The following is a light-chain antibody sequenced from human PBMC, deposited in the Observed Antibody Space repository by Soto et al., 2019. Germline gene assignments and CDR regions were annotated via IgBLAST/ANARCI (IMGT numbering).Light chain of an antibody. CDR2: ANT. J-gene: IGLJ1*01. Sequence: QSVLTQPPSVSGAPGQRVTISCTGSSSNIGATYDVHWYQQFPGTAPKLLIYANTNRPSGVPDRFSGSKSGTSASLAITGLQAEDEADYSCQSYDSSLSGYVFGTGTKLTVL. CDR1: SSNIGATYD. CDR3: QSYDSSLSGYV. V-gene: IGLV1-40*01.